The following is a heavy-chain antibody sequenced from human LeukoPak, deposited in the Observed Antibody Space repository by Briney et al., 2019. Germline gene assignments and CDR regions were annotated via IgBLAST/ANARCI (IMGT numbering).Heavy chain of an antibody. CDR1: GDSIISGTYF. Sequence: SETLSLTCTVSGDSIISGTYFWAWIRKPRWKGLEWIGSIYYSGNTYYNPSLKSTVTISLDVTQFSLKLTSMTAADTAVYYCASGKDELPAAVVDSWGQGILVTVSS. CDR2: IYYSGNT. D-gene: IGHD2-2*01. CDR3: ASGKDELPAAVVDS. V-gene: IGHV4-39*01. J-gene: IGHJ4*02.